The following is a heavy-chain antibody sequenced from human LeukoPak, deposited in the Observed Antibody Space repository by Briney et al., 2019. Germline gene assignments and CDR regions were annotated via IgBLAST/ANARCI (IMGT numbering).Heavy chain of an antibody. J-gene: IGHJ3*02. CDR2: IYYSGST. CDR3: AGDDSSSAFDI. Sequence: SETLSLTCTVSGGSISSYYWSWIRQPAGKGLEWIGRIYYSGSTNYNPSLKSRVTISVDTSKNQFSLKLSSVTAADTAVYYCAGDDSSSAFDIWGQGTMVTVSS. D-gene: IGHD3-22*01. CDR1: GGSISSYY. V-gene: IGHV4-4*07.